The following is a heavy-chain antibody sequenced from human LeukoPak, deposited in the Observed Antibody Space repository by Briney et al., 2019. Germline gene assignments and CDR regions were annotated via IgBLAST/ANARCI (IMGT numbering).Heavy chain of an antibody. J-gene: IGHJ3*02. D-gene: IGHD3-10*01. CDR3: ARVWGSFDI. CDR2: IYYSGTT. Sequence: PSETLSLTCTVSGGSLSSSSYYWGWIRQPPGKGLEWIGTIYYSGTTYYNPPHNPSLRSRLTISVDTSKNQFSLKLSSVTAADTAVYYCARVWGSFDIWGQGTMVTVSS. V-gene: IGHV4-39*07. CDR1: GGSLSSSSYY.